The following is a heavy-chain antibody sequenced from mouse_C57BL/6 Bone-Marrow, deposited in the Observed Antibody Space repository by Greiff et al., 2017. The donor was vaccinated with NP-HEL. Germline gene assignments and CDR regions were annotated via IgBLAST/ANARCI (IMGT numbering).Heavy chain of an antibody. V-gene: IGHV1-56*01. CDR3: ARASSFYVCYCVRFAY. CDR2: IFPGCGST. Sequence: QVPLQQSGPELVRPGASVKISCKAPGYTFTSYWMQWVRQRPGQGLEWIGEIFPGCGSTYYNEKFKGKATLTVDPSSSTAYVQLSSLTSEDSAVDFCARASSFYVCYCVRFAYWGQGTLVTVSA. D-gene: IGHD2-3*01. J-gene: IGHJ3*01. CDR1: GYTFTSYW.